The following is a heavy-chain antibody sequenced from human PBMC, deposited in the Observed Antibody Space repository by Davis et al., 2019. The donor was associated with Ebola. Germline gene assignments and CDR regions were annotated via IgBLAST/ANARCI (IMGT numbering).Heavy chain of an antibody. V-gene: IGHV4-34*01. CDR2: VNPSGSI. Sequence: PSETLSLTCAVYGGSFSDYYWSWIRQSPGTGLEWIGEVNPSGSINYNPSLESRGTMSVDISKNEFSLQLTSVTAADTAVYYCARRSGSHWPPDYWGQGTPVTVSS. CDR1: GGSFSDYY. D-gene: IGHD3-3*01. CDR3: ARRSGSHWPPDY. J-gene: IGHJ4*02.